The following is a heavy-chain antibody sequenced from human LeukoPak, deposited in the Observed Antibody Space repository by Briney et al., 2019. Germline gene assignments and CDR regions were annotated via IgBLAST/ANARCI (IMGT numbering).Heavy chain of an antibody. Sequence: GASVTVSCKASGGTFSSYAMSWVRQAPGQGLEWMGGIIPIFGTANYAQKFQGRVTITTDDSTTTAYMELSSLRSEDTAVYYCSSPNDTYYDFWSGYSYLVYWGQGTLVTVSS. J-gene: IGHJ4*02. CDR1: GGTFSSYA. CDR3: SSPNDTYYDFWSGYSYLVY. D-gene: IGHD3-3*01. V-gene: IGHV1-69*05. CDR2: IIPIFGTA.